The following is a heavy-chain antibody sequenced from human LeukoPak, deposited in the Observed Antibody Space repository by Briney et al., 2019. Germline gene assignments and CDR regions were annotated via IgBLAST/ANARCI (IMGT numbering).Heavy chain of an antibody. CDR3: ARGLGSVVVPAAKAFDY. J-gene: IGHJ4*02. Sequence: SETLSLTCAVYGGSFSGYYWSWIRQPPGKGLEWIGEINHSGSTNYNPSLKSRVTISVDTSKNQFSLKLSSVTAADTAVYYCARGLGSVVVPAAKAFDYWGQGTLVTVSS. D-gene: IGHD2-2*01. CDR1: GGSFSGYY. CDR2: INHSGST. V-gene: IGHV4-34*01.